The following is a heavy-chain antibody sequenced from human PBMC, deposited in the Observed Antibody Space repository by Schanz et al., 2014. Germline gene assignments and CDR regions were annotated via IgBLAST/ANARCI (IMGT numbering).Heavy chain of an antibody. CDR3: ARDDSPSTKPFDS. CDR1: GFTFRDYQ. J-gene: IGHJ4*02. CDR2: ITSGSAK. D-gene: IGHD2-21*01. V-gene: IGHV3-11*01. Sequence: QVQLVESGGGLVKPGGSLRLSCTASGFTFRDYQMTWIRQAPGKGLEWVSYITSGSAKFYADSVKGRFTISRDNAKNSLYLQMNSLRAEDTAVYYCARDDSPSTKPFDSWGQGTLVSVSS.